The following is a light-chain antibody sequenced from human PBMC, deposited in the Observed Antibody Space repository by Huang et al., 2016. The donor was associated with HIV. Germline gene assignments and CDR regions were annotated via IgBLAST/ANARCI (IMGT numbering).Light chain of an antibody. CDR1: QYVSSN. CDR3: QQYNNWPRT. CDR2: SAS. V-gene: IGKV3-15*01. J-gene: IGKJ2*01. Sequence: ERVMTQSTDTLSVSPGERATLYYRARQYVSSNLAWYQQKPGQAPRPLVYSASTRVIDVPDRFSGSGSGTEFTLTISRLQSEDSAVYYCQQYNNWPRTFGQGTKLEIK.